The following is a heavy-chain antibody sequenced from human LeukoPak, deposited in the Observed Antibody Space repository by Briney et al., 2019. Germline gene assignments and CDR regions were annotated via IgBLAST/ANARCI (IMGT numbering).Heavy chain of an antibody. D-gene: IGHD1-1*01. V-gene: IGHV3-48*03. Sequence: QSGGSLRLSCAASGFTFSSYEMNWVRQAPGKGLEWVSYISSSGSTIYYADSVKGRFTISRGNAKNSLYLQMNSLRAEDTAVYYCATSYGDATGPGRDYWGQGTLVTVSS. CDR3: ATSYGDATGPGRDY. CDR2: ISSSGSTI. J-gene: IGHJ4*02. CDR1: GFTFSSYE.